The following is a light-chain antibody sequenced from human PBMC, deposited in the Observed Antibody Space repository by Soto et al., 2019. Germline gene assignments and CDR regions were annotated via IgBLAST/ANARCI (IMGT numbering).Light chain of an antibody. J-gene: IGLJ2*01. V-gene: IGLV6-57*04. CDR1: SGSIASEH. CDR2: DNS. CDR3: QSFDTSTVV. Sequence: NFMLTQSLSVSESPGKTVTISCTRSSGSIASEHVQWYQQRPGSAPTTVIYDNSQRPSGVPDRFSGSIDSSSNSASLTISGMKTEDEADYFCQSFDTSTVVFGGGTKLTVL.